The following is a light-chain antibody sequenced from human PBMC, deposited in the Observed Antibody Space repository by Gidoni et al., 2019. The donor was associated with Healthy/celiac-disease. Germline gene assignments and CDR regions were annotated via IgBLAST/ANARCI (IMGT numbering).Light chain of an antibody. V-gene: IGKV3-20*01. CDR3: QQYGSSPWT. Sequence: EIVLTQSPGTLSLSPGERATLSCKASQSVSSRSLAWYQQKPGQAPRLLIYGASSRATGIPDRFSGSGSGTDFTLTISRLEPEDFAEYYCQQYGSSPWTFGQGTKVEIK. CDR1: QSVSSRS. CDR2: GAS. J-gene: IGKJ1*01.